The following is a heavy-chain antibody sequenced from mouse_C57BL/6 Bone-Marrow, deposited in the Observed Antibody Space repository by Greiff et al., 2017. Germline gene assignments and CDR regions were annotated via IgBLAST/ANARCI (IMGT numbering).Heavy chain of an antibody. CDR1: GYTFTSYG. V-gene: IGHV1-81*01. J-gene: IGHJ2*01. D-gene: IGHD1-1*01. Sequence: VQLQQSGAELARPGASVKLSCKASGYTFTSYGISWVKQRTGQGLEWIGEIYPRSGNTYNNEKFKGKATLNADKSSSTAYMELRSRTSEDSAVYCCARGYYYGSSHFDYWGQGTTLTVSS. CDR2: IYPRSGNT. CDR3: ARGYYYGSSHFDY.